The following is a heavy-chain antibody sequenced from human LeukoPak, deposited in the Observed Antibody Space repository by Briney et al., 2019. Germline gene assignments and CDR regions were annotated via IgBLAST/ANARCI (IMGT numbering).Heavy chain of an antibody. CDR3: TVRYSGSYNDY. Sequence: GESLKISCKDSGYSFTSYWIGWVRQMPGKGLEWMGIIYPGDSDTRYSPSFQGQVTISADKSICTAYLQWSSLKASDTAMYFCTVRYSGSYNDYWGQGTLVTVSS. CDR1: GYSFTSYW. CDR2: IYPGDSDT. J-gene: IGHJ4*02. V-gene: IGHV5-51*01. D-gene: IGHD1-26*01.